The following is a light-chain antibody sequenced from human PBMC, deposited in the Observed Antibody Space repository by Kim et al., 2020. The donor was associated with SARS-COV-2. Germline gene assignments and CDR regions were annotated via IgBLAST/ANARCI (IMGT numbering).Light chain of an antibody. CDR2: DAS. V-gene: IGKV1-5*01. CDR3: QQWT. J-gene: IGKJ1*01. Sequence: SPSTLSASVGDRVTITCRASQSISSWLAWYQQKPGKAPKLLIYDASSLESGVPSRFSGSGSGTEFTLTISSLQPDDFATYYCQQWTFGQGTKVDIK. CDR1: QSISSW.